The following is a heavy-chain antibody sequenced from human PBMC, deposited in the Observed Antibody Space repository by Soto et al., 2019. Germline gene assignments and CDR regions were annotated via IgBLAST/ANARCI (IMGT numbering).Heavy chain of an antibody. CDR2: INHSGST. Sequence: QVQLQQWGAGLLKPSETLSLTCAVYGGSFSGYYWSWIRQPPGKGLEWIGEINHSGSTNYNPSLKRRVTIPVDTSTNQFPLKLSAVTAADTAVYYCARVWRGGFDCSGGSCSPYYFGYWGQGTLVTVSS. D-gene: IGHD2-15*01. J-gene: IGHJ4*02. V-gene: IGHV4-34*01. CDR1: GGSFSGYY. CDR3: ARVWRGGFDCSGGSCSPYYFGY.